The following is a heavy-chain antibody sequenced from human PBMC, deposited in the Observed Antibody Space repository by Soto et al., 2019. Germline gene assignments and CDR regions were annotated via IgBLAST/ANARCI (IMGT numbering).Heavy chain of an antibody. CDR3: AREAV. Sequence: EVQLVESGGGWVQPGGSLRLSCAASGFTFSGYWMSWVRQAPGKGLEWVANIKQDGSEQFYVDSVKGRFTISRDNAKNTLYLQMYSLRAEATSVYYCAREAVSGQGTTVTGSS. J-gene: IGHJ6*02. CDR1: GFTFSGYW. V-gene: IGHV3-7*05. CDR2: IKQDGSEQ.